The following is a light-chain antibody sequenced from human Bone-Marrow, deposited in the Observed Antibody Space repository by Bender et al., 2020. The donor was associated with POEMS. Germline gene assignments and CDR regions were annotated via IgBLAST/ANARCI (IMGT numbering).Light chain of an antibody. CDR1: SSDVGGYNF. CDR3: QSYDRSLSAWV. Sequence: QSDLTQPVSVSGSPGQSITISCTGTSSDVGGYNFVSWYQQHPGGAPKVILYEVTQRPSGVSNRFSGSKSGNTASLAITGLQAEDEADYYCQSYDRSLSAWVFGGGTKLTVL. V-gene: IGLV2-23*02. J-gene: IGLJ3*02. CDR2: EVT.